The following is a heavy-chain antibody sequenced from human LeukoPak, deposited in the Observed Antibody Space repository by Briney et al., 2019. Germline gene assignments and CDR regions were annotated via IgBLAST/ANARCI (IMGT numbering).Heavy chain of an antibody. Sequence: GASLRLSCAASGFTFSSYGMHWVRQAPGKGLEWVAVISYDGSNKYYADSVEGRFTISRDNSKNTLYLQMNSLRAEDTAVYYCAKEGYRYFGPAADSWGQGTLVTVSS. J-gene: IGHJ5*02. CDR3: AKEGYRYFGPAADS. V-gene: IGHV3-30*18. CDR2: ISYDGSNK. D-gene: IGHD3-9*01. CDR1: GFTFSSYG.